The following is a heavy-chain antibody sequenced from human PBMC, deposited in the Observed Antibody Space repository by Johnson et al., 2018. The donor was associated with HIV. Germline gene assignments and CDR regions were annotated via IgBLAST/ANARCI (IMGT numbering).Heavy chain of an antibody. V-gene: IGHV3-30*02. CDR1: GFTFRNYA. J-gene: IGHJ3*02. Sequence: QVQLVESGGGLVQPGGSLRLSCAASGFTFRNYAMSWVRQAPGKGLEWVAFIRYDGSIKYYADSVKGRFTISRENAKNSLYLQMNSLRAGDTAVYYCARVTNDAFDIWGQGTMVTVSS. CDR3: ARVTNDAFDI. CDR2: IRYDGSIK.